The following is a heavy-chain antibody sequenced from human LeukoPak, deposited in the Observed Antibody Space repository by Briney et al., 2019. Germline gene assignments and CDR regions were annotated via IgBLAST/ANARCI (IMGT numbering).Heavy chain of an antibody. J-gene: IGHJ4*02. D-gene: IGHD6-19*01. Sequence: PGGSLRLSCVASGFSFSINAMIWVRQAPGKGQEWVSGISGIGDTLFYSDPVKGRFTISRDNSKNTVYLQMNSLRVEDSAVYYCAKKNGGGWPTIFFDYWGQGILVTVSS. CDR2: ISGIGDTL. CDR3: AKKNGGGWPTIFFDY. V-gene: IGHV3-23*01. CDR1: GFSFSINA.